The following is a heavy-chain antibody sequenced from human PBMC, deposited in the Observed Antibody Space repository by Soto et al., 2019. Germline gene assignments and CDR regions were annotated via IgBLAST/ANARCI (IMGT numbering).Heavy chain of an antibody. CDR3: ARRIAGGPNFHFEY. D-gene: IGHD1-7*01. CDR2: IWYDGSNK. V-gene: IGHV3-33*01. Sequence: GSLRLSCAASGFTFSSYGIHWVRQAPGKGLEWVAVIWYDGSNKYYADSVKGRFTISRDNSKNTLYLQMNSSVTAADTAVYYCARRIAGGPNFHFEYWGQGTLVTVS. J-gene: IGHJ4*02. CDR1: GFTFSSYG.